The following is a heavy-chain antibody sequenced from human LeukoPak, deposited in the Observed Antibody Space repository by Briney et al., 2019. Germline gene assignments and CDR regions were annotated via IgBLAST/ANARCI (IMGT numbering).Heavy chain of an antibody. CDR1: GGSISSGGYY. D-gene: IGHD1-26*01. CDR2: NYYSGST. J-gene: IGHJ5*02. CDR3: ARVGREWERKWFDP. Sequence: PSETLSLTCTVSGGSISSGGYYWSWIRQHPGKGLEWIGYNYYSGSTYYNPSLKSRVTISVDTSKNQPSLKLSSVTAADTAVYYCARVGREWERKWFDPWGQGTLVTVSS. V-gene: IGHV4-31*03.